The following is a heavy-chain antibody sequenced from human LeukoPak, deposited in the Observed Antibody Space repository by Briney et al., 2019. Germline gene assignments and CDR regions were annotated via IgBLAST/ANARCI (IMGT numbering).Heavy chain of an antibody. J-gene: IGHJ4*02. Sequence: SVKVSCKASGGTFSSYAISWVRQAPGQGLEWMGGIIPIFGTAKYAQEFQGRVTITADESTSTADMELSSLRSEDTAVYYCARGRRAVAGTMHYWGQGTLVTVSS. CDR2: IIPIFGTA. CDR1: GGTFSSYA. CDR3: ARGRRAVAGTMHY. V-gene: IGHV1-69*01. D-gene: IGHD6-19*01.